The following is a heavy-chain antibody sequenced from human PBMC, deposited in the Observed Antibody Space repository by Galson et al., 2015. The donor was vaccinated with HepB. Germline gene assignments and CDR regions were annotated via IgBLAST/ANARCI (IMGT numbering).Heavy chain of an antibody. CDR2: ITPIFGTA. D-gene: IGHD1-14*01. V-gene: IGHV1-69*13. J-gene: IGHJ4*02. CDR3: AREGMTAPANPVDY. Sequence: SVKVSCKASGGTFSAYTIGWVRQAPGQGLEWMGGITPIFGTANYAQKFQGRVTITADESTSTVYMELSSLRSDDTAVYYCAREGMTAPANPVDYWGQGTQVTVSS. CDR1: GGTFSAYT.